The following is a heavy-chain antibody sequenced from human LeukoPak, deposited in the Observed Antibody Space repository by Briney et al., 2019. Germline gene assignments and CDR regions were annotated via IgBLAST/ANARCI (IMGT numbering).Heavy chain of an antibody. V-gene: IGHV3-23*01. CDR1: GFSFSTYG. Sequence: GGALTLSCAASGFSFSTYGISWVRQAPGRGLDWVAWMNGRGVYQYYPDFVKGRFTISSNTSKNTLYLHTNSLRADHPVVFFCAKISYRSDYVDEFRAFDLWGQGTMVTVSS. CDR2: MNGRGVYQ. CDR3: AKISYRSDYVDEFRAFDL. J-gene: IGHJ3*01. D-gene: IGHD3-16*01.